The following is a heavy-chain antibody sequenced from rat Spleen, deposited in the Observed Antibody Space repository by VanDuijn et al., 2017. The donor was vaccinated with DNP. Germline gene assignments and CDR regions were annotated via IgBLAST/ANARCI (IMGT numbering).Heavy chain of an antibody. CDR2: ISTSGGST. V-gene: IGHV5-25*01. CDR3: ATRHSRGYCFDY. Sequence: EVQLVESGGGLVQPGRSMKLSCAASGFTFSNSDMAWVRQAPTKGLEWVASISTSGGSTYYRDSVKGRFTISRDNAKSTLYLQMDSLRSEDTATYYCATRHSRGYCFDYWGQGVMVTVSS. J-gene: IGHJ2*01. CDR1: GFTFSNSD. D-gene: IGHD1-2*01.